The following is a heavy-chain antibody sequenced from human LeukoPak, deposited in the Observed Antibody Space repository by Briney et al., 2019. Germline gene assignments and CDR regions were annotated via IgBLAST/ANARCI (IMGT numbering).Heavy chain of an antibody. D-gene: IGHD6-19*01. CDR2: IIPIPGIA. Sequence: VASVKVSCKASGGTFSSYAISWVRQAPGQGLEWMGRIIPIPGIANYAQKFQGRVTITADKSTSTAYMELSSLRSEDTAVYYCARDLSRSGQWLVIDYWGQGTLVTVSS. V-gene: IGHV1-69*04. CDR3: ARDLSRSGQWLVIDY. CDR1: GGTFSSYA. J-gene: IGHJ4*02.